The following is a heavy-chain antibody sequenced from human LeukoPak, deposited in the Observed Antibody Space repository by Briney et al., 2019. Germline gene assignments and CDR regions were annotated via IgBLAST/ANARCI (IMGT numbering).Heavy chain of an antibody. CDR3: ATSQSSVAGMVAD. V-gene: IGHV3-11*04. CDR2: ISGSGSNK. J-gene: IGHJ4*02. CDR1: GFPFSDYF. D-gene: IGHD6-19*01. Sequence: GGSLRLSCAVSGFPFSDYFMTWLRQAPGKGLEWVSYISGSGSNKYYADSVRGRFTLSSDIAKHSLSLQIHTLSVEDTAVYFCATSQSSVAGMVADSGQGTPVTVSS.